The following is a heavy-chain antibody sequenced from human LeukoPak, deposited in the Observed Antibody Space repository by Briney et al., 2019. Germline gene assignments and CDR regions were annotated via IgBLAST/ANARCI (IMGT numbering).Heavy chain of an antibody. D-gene: IGHD3-22*01. J-gene: IGHJ4*02. CDR1: GYTFTSYG. Sequence: ASVKVSCKASGYTFTSYGISWVRQAPGQGLEWMGWMSAYNGNTNYAQKFQGRVTMTTDTSTSTAYMELRSLRSDDTAVYYCTRVPNYYDSSGYYYGPYYFDYWGQGTLVTVSS. V-gene: IGHV1-18*01. CDR2: MSAYNGNT. CDR3: TRVPNYYDSSGYYYGPYYFDY.